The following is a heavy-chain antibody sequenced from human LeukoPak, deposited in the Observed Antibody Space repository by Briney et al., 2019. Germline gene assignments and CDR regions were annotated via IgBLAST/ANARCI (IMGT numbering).Heavy chain of an antibody. D-gene: IGHD3-22*01. Sequence: GASVKVSCKASGGTFSSYAISWVRQAPGQGLEWMGGIIPIFGTANYAQKFQGRVTITTDESTSTAYMELSSLRSEDTAVYYCARAVTYYYDSSGYYFDCWGQGTLVTVSS. CDR1: GGTFSSYA. J-gene: IGHJ4*02. V-gene: IGHV1-69*05. CDR3: ARAVTYYYDSSGYYFDC. CDR2: IIPIFGTA.